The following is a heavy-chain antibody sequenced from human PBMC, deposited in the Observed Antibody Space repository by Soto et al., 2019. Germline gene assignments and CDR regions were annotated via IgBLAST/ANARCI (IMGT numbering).Heavy chain of an antibody. V-gene: IGHV4-61*08. D-gene: IGHD6-13*01. Sequence: SETLSLTCAVSGGSISSGGYSWSWIRQPPGKGLEWIGYIYYSGSTNYNPSLKSRVTISVDTSKNQFSLKLSSVTAADTAVYYCARTGTAAGYYYYGMDVWGQGTTVTVSS. J-gene: IGHJ6*02. CDR1: GGSISSGGYS. CDR3: ARTGTAAGYYYYGMDV. CDR2: IYYSGST.